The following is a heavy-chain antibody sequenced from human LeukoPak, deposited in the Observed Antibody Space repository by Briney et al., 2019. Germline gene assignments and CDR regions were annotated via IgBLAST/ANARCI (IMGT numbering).Heavy chain of an antibody. J-gene: IGHJ4*02. CDR1: GFTFSTYG. Sequence: PGGSLRLSCAASGFTFSTYGMHWVRQAPGKGLEWVTSIHYDGTNKYYAEAVKGRFTISRDNSKNTLYLQMNSLRAEDTALYYCARAPAHYYDSSDHYYVGESYFDYWGQGTLVTVSS. CDR3: ARAPAHYYDSSDHYYVGESYFDY. D-gene: IGHD3-22*01. V-gene: IGHV3-30*02. CDR2: IHYDGTNK.